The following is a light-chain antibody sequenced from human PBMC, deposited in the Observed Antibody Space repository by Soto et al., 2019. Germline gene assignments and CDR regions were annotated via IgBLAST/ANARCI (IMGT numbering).Light chain of an antibody. CDR2: DAS. CDR1: QSISSW. V-gene: IGKV1-5*01. CDR3: QHYNSYSEA. J-gene: IGKJ1*01. Sequence: DIQMTQSPSSLSAFVGDRVTITCRASQSISSWLAWYQQKPGKAPKFLIYDASNLESGVPSRFSGSGSGTEFTLTISSLQPDDFATYYCQHYNSYSEAFGQGTKVDIK.